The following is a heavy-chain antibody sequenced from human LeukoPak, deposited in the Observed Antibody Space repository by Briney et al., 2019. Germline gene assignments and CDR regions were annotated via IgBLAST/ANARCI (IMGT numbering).Heavy chain of an antibody. CDR1: GYTFTSYD. J-gene: IGHJ3*02. CDR2: MNPNSGNT. CDR3: ARDSAAGSGGLDAFDI. V-gene: IGHV1-8*01. Sequence: PRASVKVSCKASGYTFTSYDINWVRQATGQGLEWMGWMNPNSGNTGYAQKFQGRVTMTRNTSISTAYMELSSLRSEDTAVYYCARDSAAGSGGLDAFDIWGQGTMVTVSS. D-gene: IGHD3-16*01.